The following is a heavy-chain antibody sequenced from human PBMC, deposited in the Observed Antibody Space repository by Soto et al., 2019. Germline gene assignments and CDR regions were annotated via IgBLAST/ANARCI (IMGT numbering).Heavy chain of an antibody. CDR3: ARDRIAAAENFDY. V-gene: IGHV3-30-3*01. D-gene: IGHD6-13*01. CDR1: GFTFSSYA. J-gene: IGHJ4*02. Sequence: QVQLVESGGGVVQPGRSLRLSCAASGFTFSSYAMHWVRQAPGKGLEWVAVISYDGSNKYYADSVKGRFTISRDNSKNTLYLKMNRLRAEDTAVYYCARDRIAAAENFDYGAKGTLVPVPS. CDR2: ISYDGSNK.